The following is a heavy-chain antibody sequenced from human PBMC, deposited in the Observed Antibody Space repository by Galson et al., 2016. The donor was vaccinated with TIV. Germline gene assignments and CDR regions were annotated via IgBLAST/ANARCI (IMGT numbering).Heavy chain of an antibody. CDR3: ARDRYFDASGYYYYYYGMDV. J-gene: IGHJ6*02. CDR2: IYSAGDT. V-gene: IGHV3-66*02. D-gene: IGHD3-22*01. CDR1: EITVSRNY. Sequence: SLRLSCAASEITVSRNYMSWVRQAPGGGLEWVSTIYSAGDTLYADSVKGRFTIPRDKSKNTLYLQMNRLRAEDTGVYYCARDRYFDASGYYYYYYGMDVWGQGTTVTVSS.